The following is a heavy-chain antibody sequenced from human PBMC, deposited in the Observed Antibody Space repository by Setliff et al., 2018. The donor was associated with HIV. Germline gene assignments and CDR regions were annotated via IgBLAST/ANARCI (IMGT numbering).Heavy chain of an antibody. CDR1: GFTFSNAW. CDR2: IRNKKNGGTT. D-gene: IGHD5-12*01. Sequence: GESLKISCAAAGFTFSNAWMTWVRQAPGKGLEWVARIRNKKNGGTTDYAAPVKGRFTISRDDSKTTLYLQMNSLKTEDTAVYYCTTEDPWLRFGHWGQGTLVTVSS. V-gene: IGHV3-15*01. CDR3: TTEDPWLRFGH. J-gene: IGHJ5*02.